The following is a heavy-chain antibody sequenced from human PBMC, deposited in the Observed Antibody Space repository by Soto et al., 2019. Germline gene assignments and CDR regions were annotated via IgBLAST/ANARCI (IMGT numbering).Heavy chain of an antibody. CDR1: GGSVNGYY. J-gene: IGHJ5*02. D-gene: IGHD3-3*01. CDR3: ATRITVFGLLIPPFDT. Sequence: SETLSLTCAVYGGSVNGYYWNWIRQPPGKGLEWIGEINHTGGTHYNPSLKSRVTMSADTSKNQFSLRLSSVTAADTAIYYCATRITVFGLLIPPFDTWGKGTQVTVSS. V-gene: IGHV4-34*01. CDR2: INHTGGT.